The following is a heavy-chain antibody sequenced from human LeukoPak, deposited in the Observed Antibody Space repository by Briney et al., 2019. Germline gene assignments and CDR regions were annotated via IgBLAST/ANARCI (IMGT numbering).Heavy chain of an antibody. CDR2: INAGNGNT. CDR3: ARLRGWFGELLTVDY. V-gene: IGHV1-3*03. Sequence: ASVKVSCKASGYTFTSYAMHWVRQAPGQRLEWMGWINAGNGNTKYSQEFQGRVTITRDTSASTAYMELSSLRSEDMAVYYCARLRGWFGELLTVDYWGQGTLVTVSS. D-gene: IGHD3-10*01. J-gene: IGHJ4*02. CDR1: GYTFTSYA.